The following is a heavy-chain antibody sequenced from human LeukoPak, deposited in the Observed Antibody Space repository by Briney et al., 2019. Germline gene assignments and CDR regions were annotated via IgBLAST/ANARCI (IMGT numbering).Heavy chain of an antibody. CDR3: AKSHSVEQRGYFDY. V-gene: IGHV3-23*01. J-gene: IGHJ4*02. CDR2: ISDSGGST. D-gene: IGHD1/OR15-1a*01. Sequence: GGSLRLSCAASGFSVSRNYLSWVRQAPGKGLEWVATISDSGGSTYYADAVKGRFTISRDNSKDTLYAQMSSPRAEDAAVYYCAKSHSVEQRGYFDYWGQGTLVTVSS. CDR1: GFSVSRNY.